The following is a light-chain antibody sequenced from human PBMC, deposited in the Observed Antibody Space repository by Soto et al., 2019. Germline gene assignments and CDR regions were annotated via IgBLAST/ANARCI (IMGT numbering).Light chain of an antibody. Sequence: DIQMTQSPSTLSASVGDRVSITCRASQRISSCLAWYQQKPGKAPTLLIYDASSLQSGVPSRFSGSGSGTEFTLTISSLQPEDFATYYYQQYPVDWTFGQVAKVEIK. CDR1: QRISSC. J-gene: IGKJ1*01. CDR2: DAS. CDR3: QQYPVDWT. V-gene: IGKV1-5*01.